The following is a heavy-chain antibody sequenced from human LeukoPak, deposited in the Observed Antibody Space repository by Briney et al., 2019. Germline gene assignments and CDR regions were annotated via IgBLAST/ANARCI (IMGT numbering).Heavy chain of an antibody. V-gene: IGHV3-53*01. J-gene: IGHJ3*02. CDR2: MYAGGNT. CDR3: ARGAAAGMGGHDAFDI. Sequence: GGSLRLSCTASGFTVSTNYMNWVRQAPGKGLEWVSLMYAGGNTYYADSVEGRFTISRDTSKNTLYLRMNSLRVEDTAVYYCARGAAAGMGGHDAFDIWGQGTMVTVSS. D-gene: IGHD6-13*01. CDR1: GFTVSTNY.